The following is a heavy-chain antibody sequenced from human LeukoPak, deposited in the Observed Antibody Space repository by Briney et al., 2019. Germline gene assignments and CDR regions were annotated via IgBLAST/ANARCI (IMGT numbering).Heavy chain of an antibody. J-gene: IGHJ4*02. CDR2: ISHSGTT. V-gene: IGHV4-30-2*01. CDR3: ARYSYGFN. D-gene: IGHD5-18*01. Sequence: SETLSLTCTVSGGSISSGVYYWSWIRQPPGKGLEWIGYISHSGTTYYNPSLKSRVTISVDRSKNQFSLKLSSVTAADTAVYYCARYSYGFNWGQGTLVTVSS. CDR1: GGSISSGVYY.